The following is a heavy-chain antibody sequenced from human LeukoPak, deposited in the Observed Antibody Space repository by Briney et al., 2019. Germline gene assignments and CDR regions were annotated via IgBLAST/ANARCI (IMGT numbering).Heavy chain of an antibody. V-gene: IGHV3-74*01. CDR3: ARAITGTLGAFDI. Sequence: GGSLRLSCAASGFTFSTYWMHWVRQAPGKGLVWVSRINPDGSTASYAGSVEGRFTISRDNAKNSLYLQMNSLRAEDTALYHCARAITGTLGAFDIWGQGTMVTVSS. D-gene: IGHD1-20*01. J-gene: IGHJ3*02. CDR2: INPDGSTA. CDR1: GFTFSTYW.